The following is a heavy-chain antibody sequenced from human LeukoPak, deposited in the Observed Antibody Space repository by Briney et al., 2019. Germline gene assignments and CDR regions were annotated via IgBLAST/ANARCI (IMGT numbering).Heavy chain of an antibody. Sequence: SVKVSCKASGYTFTSYGISWVRQAPGQGLEWMGRIIPIFGTANYAQKSQGRVTITTDESTSTAYMELSSLRSEDTAVYYCASPTSRDFWSGYYTEWGQGTLVTVSS. J-gene: IGHJ4*02. CDR3: ASPTSRDFWSGYYTE. CDR1: GYTFTSYG. V-gene: IGHV1-69*05. CDR2: IIPIFGTA. D-gene: IGHD3-3*01.